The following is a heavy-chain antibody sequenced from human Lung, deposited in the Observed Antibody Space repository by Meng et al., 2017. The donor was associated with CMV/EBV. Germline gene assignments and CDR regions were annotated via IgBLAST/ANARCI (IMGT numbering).Heavy chain of an antibody. Sequence: SETLSLXXRVSGHSISSDYFWGWVRQPPGKGLEWIGIYDGGSTYYNPSLKSRIVISVDTSGTQFSLTLSSVTAADTAVYYCVRHIIVVPARGYGVDVWGKGTXVTVAS. V-gene: IGHV4-38-2*01. CDR3: VRHIIVVPARGYGVDV. J-gene: IGHJ6*04. CDR1: GHSISSDYF. CDR2: IYDGGST. D-gene: IGHD2-2*01.